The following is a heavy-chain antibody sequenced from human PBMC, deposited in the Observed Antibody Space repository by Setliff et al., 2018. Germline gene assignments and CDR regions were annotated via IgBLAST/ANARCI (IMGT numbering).Heavy chain of an antibody. CDR1: GGSISDNGYF. V-gene: IGHV4-39*01. D-gene: IGHD2-8*01. CDR3: ARDASASDGRNAFDI. J-gene: IGHJ3*02. Sequence: PSETLSLTCTVPGGSISDNGYFWGWVRQPPGKGLEWIGNIYFGGNTYFNPSXXXXVTXXXXXXXXXXXXXXXXVXAADTAMYYCARDASASDGRNAFDIWGQGTMVTVSS. CDR2: IYFGGNT.